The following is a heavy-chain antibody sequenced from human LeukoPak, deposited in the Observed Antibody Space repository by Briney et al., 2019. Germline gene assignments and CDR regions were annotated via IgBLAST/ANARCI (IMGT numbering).Heavy chain of an antibody. CDR2: IIPILGIA. J-gene: IGHJ4*02. CDR3: ASQRCTNGVCYGAFSFDY. D-gene: IGHD2-8*01. V-gene: IGHV1-69*04. CDR1: GGTFSSYA. Sequence: ASVKVSCKASGGTFSSYAISWVRQAPGQGLEWMGRIIPILGIANYAQKFQGRVTITADKSTSTAYMELSGLRSEDTAVYYCASQRCTNGVCYGAFSFDYWGQGTLVTVSS.